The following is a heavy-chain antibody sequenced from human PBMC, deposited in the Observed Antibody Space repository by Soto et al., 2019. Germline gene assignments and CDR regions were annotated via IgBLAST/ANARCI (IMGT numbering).Heavy chain of an antibody. J-gene: IGHJ6*02. D-gene: IGHD3-22*01. CDR3: ARDRCRYGSSGYYPPVCGMDV. CDR1: GGTFSSYA. CDR2: IIPIFGTA. Sequence: SVKVSCKASGGTFSSYAISWVRQAPGQGLEWMGGIIPIFGTANYAQKFQGRVTITADESTSTAYMELSSLRSEDTAVYYCARDRCRYGSSGYYPPVCGMDVWGQGTTVTVSS. V-gene: IGHV1-69*13.